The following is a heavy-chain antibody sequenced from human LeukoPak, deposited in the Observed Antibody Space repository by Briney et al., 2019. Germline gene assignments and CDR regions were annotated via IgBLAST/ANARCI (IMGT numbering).Heavy chain of an antibody. CDR2: ISSSSSYI. D-gene: IGHD3-3*01. CDR3: ARVGRYDFWSGLDAFDI. Sequence: GGSLRLSCAASGFTFSSYSMNWVRQAPGKGLEWVSSISSSSSYIYYADSVKGRFTISRDNAKNSLYLQMNSLRAEDTAVYYCARVGRYDFWSGLDAFDIWGQGTMVTVSS. J-gene: IGHJ3*02. CDR1: GFTFSSYS. V-gene: IGHV3-21*01.